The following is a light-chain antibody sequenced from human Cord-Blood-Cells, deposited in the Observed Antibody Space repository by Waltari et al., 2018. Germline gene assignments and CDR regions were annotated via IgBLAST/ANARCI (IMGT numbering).Light chain of an antibody. CDR2: DVS. CDR1: SSDAGGYNY. V-gene: IGLV2-14*01. CDR3: SSYTSSSTPLV. J-gene: IGLJ3*02. Sequence: QSALTQPASVSGSPGQSITISCTGTSSDAGGYNYVSWYQQHPGKAPKLMIYDVSKRPSGVSNRFSGSHSGNTASLTISGLQAEDEADYYCSSYTSSSTPLVFGGGTKLTVL.